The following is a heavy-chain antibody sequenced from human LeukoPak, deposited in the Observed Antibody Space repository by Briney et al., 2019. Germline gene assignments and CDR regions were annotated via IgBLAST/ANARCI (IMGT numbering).Heavy chain of an antibody. J-gene: IGHJ4*02. CDR2: ISAYNGNT. Sequence: ASVKVSCKASGYTFTSYGISWVRQAPGQGLEWMGWISAYNGNTNYAQKLQGRVTMTTDTSTSTAYMELRSLRSDDTAVYYCARDRRGYSYAASRSFDYWGQGTLVTVSS. CDR1: GYTFTSYG. CDR3: ARDRRGYSYAASRSFDY. D-gene: IGHD5-18*01. V-gene: IGHV1-18*01.